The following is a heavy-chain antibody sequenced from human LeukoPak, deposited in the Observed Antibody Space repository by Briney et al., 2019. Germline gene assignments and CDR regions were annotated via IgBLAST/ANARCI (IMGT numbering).Heavy chain of an antibody. J-gene: IGHJ4*02. CDR3: ARQAAGYCSGGSCSGDY. CDR2: INHSGST. V-gene: IGHV4-39*01. Sequence: SETLSLTCTVSGGSISSSSYYWGWIRQPPGKGLEWIGEINHSGSTNYNPSLKSRVTISVDTSKNQFSLKLSSVTAADTAVYYCARQAAGYCSGGSCSGDYWGQGTLVTVSS. CDR1: GGSISSSSYY. D-gene: IGHD2-15*01.